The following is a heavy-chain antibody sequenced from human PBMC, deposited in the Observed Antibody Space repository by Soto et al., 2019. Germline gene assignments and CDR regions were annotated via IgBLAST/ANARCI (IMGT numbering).Heavy chain of an antibody. CDR2: IWYGGSHE. D-gene: IGHD6-13*01. CDR1: GFIFSNYG. V-gene: IGHV3-33*01. Sequence: QVQLVESGGGVVQPGRSLRLSCAASGFIFSNYGMHWVRQAPGKGLEWVAVIWYGGSHESYADSVKGRFTISRDNSKNTLLLKMKRLRGEDTGVDYWARDRQYNTSRAYLGAEWYFTLGARGPLVTVSS. CDR3: ARDRQYNTSRAYLGAEWYFTL. J-gene: IGHJ2*01.